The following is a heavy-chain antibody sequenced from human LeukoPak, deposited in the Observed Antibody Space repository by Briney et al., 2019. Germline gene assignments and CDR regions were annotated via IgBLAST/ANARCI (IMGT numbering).Heavy chain of an antibody. CDR1: GGSISSYY. D-gene: IGHD1-1*01. CDR3: ARQIEVPQSYYYYYYMDV. CDR2: IYYSGST. Sequence: PSETLSLTCTVSGGSISSYYWSWIRQPPGKGLEWIGYIYYSGSTNYNPSLKSRITISVDTSKNQFSLKLSSVTAADTAVYYCARQIEVPQSYYYYYYMDVWGKGTTVTVSS. V-gene: IGHV4-59*01. J-gene: IGHJ6*03.